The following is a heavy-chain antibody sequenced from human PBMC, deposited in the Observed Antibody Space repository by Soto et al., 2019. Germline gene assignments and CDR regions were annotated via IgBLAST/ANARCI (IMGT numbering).Heavy chain of an antibody. D-gene: IGHD3-3*02. CDR3: ARDKDRQQLGGNYYSGIDV. Sequence: QVQLVQSGAEVKKPGSSVTVSCKASGGTFGNSAISWVRQAPGQGLEWRGGILPIFPTPDYAQKFQGRVKITADESTGTGYMELTGLRSEDTAVYYCARDKDRQQLGGNYYSGIDVWGQGTTVTVSS. V-gene: IGHV1-69*12. CDR2: ILPIFPTP. CDR1: GGTFGNSA. J-gene: IGHJ6*02.